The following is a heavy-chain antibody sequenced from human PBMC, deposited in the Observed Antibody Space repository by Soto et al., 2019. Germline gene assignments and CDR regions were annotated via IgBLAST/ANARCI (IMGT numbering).Heavy chain of an antibody. CDR3: ARQPVAGTAFFDY. D-gene: IGHD6-19*01. Sequence: QVQLVQSGAEVKKPGASVKVSCKASGYTFTSYGISWLRQAPVQGLEWMGWIIAYNGNTNYAQKLRGRGTMTTDTSTITAYMELRSLRSDVTAVDYCARQPVAGTAFFDYWGQGTLVTVSS. CDR1: GYTFTSYG. CDR2: IIAYNGNT. J-gene: IGHJ4*02. V-gene: IGHV1-18*01.